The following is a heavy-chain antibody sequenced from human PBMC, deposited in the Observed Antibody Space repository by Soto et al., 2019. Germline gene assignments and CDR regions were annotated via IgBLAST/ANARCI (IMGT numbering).Heavy chain of an antibody. CDR2: IIPIFGTA. J-gene: IGHJ4*02. CDR1: GGTFSSYA. CDR3: ARDRAYYYDSSGYYYFDY. D-gene: IGHD3-22*01. Sequence: AVKVSCKASGGTFSSYAISWVRQAPGQGLEWMGGIIPIFGTANYAQKFQGRVTITADESTSTAYMELSSLRPEDTAVYYCARDRAYYYDSSGYYYFDYWGQGTLVTVSS. V-gene: IGHV1-69*13.